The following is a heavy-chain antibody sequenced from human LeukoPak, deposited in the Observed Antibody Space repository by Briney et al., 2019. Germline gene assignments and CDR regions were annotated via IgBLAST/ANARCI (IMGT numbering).Heavy chain of an antibody. CDR3: ARDFWNFDDSRGYYRDFDP. J-gene: IGHJ5*02. CDR1: TSY. V-gene: IGHV1-18*01. D-gene: IGHD3-22*01. CDR2: IGSYAGDT. Sequence: GASVKVSCKATSYISWVRQAPGQGLEWMGWIGSYAGDTYYAQKFQGRVTVTTDTSSSTAYMELRSLRSDDTAVYYCARDFWNFDDSRGYYRDFDPWGQGTLVTVSS.